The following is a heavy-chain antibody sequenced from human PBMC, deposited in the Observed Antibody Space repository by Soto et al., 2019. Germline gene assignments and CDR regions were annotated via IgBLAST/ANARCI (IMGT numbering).Heavy chain of an antibody. D-gene: IGHD6-13*01. CDR2: IYYSGST. CDR1: GGSISSYY. Sequence: SETLSLTCTVSGGSISSYYWSGIRQPPGKGLEWIGYIYYSGSTNYNPSLKSRVTISVDTSKNQFSLKLSSVTAADTAVYYCARAPPPLYSSRWYYFDYWGQGTLVTVSS. CDR3: ARAPPPLYSSRWYYFDY. V-gene: IGHV4-59*01. J-gene: IGHJ4*02.